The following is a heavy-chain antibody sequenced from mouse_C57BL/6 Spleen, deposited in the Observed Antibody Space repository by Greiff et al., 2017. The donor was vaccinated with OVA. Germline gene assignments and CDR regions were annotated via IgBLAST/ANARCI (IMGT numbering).Heavy chain of an antibody. Sequence: VQLVESGPGLVQPSQSLSITCTVSGFSLTSYGVHWVRQSPGKGLEWLGVIWRGGSTDYNAAFITRLSISKDNSKSQVFFKMNILQAVDTAIYYCARSTVLAFDYWGQGTTLTVSS. J-gene: IGHJ2*01. D-gene: IGHD1-1*01. CDR3: ARSTVLAFDY. CDR1: GFSLTSYG. V-gene: IGHV2-2*01. CDR2: IWRGGST.